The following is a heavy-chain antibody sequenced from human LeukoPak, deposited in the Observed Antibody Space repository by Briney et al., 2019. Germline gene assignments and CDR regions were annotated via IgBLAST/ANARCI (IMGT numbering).Heavy chain of an antibody. Sequence: LETLSLTCTVSGGSICSYYWSWIRQPPGKGLEWIGYIYLYNSVSTNYNPSLKSRVTISVDTSKNQFSLKLTSVTAADTAVYYCARSIRFDSWGQGSLVTVSP. CDR3: ARSIRFDS. V-gene: IGHV4-59*01. J-gene: IGHJ5*01. CDR2: IYLYNSVST. CDR1: GGSICSYY.